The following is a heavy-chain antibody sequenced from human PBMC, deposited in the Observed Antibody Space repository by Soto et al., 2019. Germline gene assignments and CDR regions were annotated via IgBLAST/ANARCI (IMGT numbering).Heavy chain of an antibody. D-gene: IGHD2-21*02. CDR1: GYSFTSYW. Sequence: GESLKISCKGSGYSFTSYWISWVRQMPGKGLEWMGRIDPSDSYTNYSPSFQGHVTISADKSISTAYLQWSSLKASDTAVYFCAVTRGGAHPHDIWGQGTMVTVSS. V-gene: IGHV5-10-1*01. CDR3: AVTRGGAHPHDI. CDR2: IDPSDSYT. J-gene: IGHJ3*02.